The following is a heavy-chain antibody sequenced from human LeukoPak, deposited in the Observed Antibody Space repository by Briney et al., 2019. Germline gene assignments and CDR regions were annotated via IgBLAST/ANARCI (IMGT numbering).Heavy chain of an antibody. D-gene: IGHD1-1*01. CDR2: ISSSGNT. V-gene: IGHV4-4*08. J-gene: IGHJ4*02. CDR3: ARLIYNTYTNNWRFDY. CDR1: GGSISSYY. Sequence: SETLSLTCTVSGGSISSYYWGWIRQPPGKGLECIGYISSSGNTNYNPSLESRVTISKDMSENQFSLKLSSVTAADTALYFCARLIYNTYTNNWRFDYWGQGTLVTISS.